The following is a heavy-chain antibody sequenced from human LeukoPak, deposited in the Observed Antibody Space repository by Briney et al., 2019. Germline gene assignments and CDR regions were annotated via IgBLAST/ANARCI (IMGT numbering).Heavy chain of an antibody. J-gene: IGHJ4*02. CDR1: GFTFSSYS. CDR2: ISSSSSYI. D-gene: IGHD3-22*01. Sequence: GRSLRLSCAASGFTFSSYSMNWVRQAPGKGLEWVSSISSSSSYIYYADSVKGRFTISRDNAKNSLYLQMNSLRAEDTAVYYCANEYDSSGYYYFDYWGQGTLVTVSS. V-gene: IGHV3-21*01. CDR3: ANEYDSSGYYYFDY.